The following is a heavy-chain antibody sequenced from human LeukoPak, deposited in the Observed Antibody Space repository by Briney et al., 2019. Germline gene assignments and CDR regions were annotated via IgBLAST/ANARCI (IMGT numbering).Heavy chain of an antibody. CDR1: GYTFTSYA. D-gene: IGHD3-10*01. CDR3: ARGQLWFGEFHFDY. CDR2: INAGNGNT. V-gene: IGHV1-3*01. Sequence: ASVKVSCKASGYTFTSYAMNWVRQAPGQRLEWMGWINAGNGNTKYSQKFQGRVTITRDTSASTAYMELSSLRSEDTAVYYCARGQLWFGEFHFDYWGQGTLVTVSS. J-gene: IGHJ4*02.